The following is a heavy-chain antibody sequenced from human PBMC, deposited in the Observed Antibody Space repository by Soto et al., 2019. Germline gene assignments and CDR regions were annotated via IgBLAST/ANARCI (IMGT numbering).Heavy chain of an antibody. J-gene: IGHJ4*02. V-gene: IGHV3-23*01. CDR1: GFTFSSYA. Sequence: SLRLSCAASGFTFSSYAMSWVRQAPGKGLEWVSAISGSGGSTYYADSVKGRFTISRDNSKNTLYLQMNSLRAEDTAVYYCAKDSRYPVAGTGYWGQGTLVTVSS. D-gene: IGHD6-19*01. CDR2: ISGSGGST. CDR3: AKDSRYPVAGTGY.